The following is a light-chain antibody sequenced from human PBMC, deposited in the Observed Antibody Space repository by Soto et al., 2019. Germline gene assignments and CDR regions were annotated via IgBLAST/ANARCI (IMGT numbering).Light chain of an antibody. CDR1: ERVSSSF. J-gene: IGKJ1*01. Sequence: IVLTQCPGTLSLSPGERATLSCRARERVSSSFLAWYQQKPGQAPRLLIYGASNRATGIPDRFSGSGSGTDFTLTISRLEPEDFAVYYCQQYGDSPQTFGQGTKV. CDR3: QQYGDSPQT. V-gene: IGKV3-20*01. CDR2: GAS.